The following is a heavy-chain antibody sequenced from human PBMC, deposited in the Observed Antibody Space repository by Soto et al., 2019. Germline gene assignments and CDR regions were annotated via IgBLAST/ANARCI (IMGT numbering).Heavy chain of an antibody. CDR3: AKTRLYDSNVYNRDGFDV. V-gene: IGHV3-23*01. J-gene: IGHJ3*01. D-gene: IGHD3-22*01. CDR1: GFPFWTYS. Sequence: EVKLLESGGGLVQPGGSMRLSCEASGFPFWTYSMSWVRQAPRKGLEWVSGISGRGNATYYTDAVKGRFTVSRDNSNDTLFLQNNTLRVEDTAVYYCAKTRLYDSNVYNRDGFDVWGPGTAVTVSS. CDR2: ISGRGNAT.